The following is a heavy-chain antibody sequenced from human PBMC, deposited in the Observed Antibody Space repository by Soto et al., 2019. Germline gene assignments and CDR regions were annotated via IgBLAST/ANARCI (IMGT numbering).Heavy chain of an antibody. J-gene: IGHJ4*02. CDR2: IYYSGST. D-gene: IGHD6-6*01. V-gene: IGHV4-39*01. CDR3: ARRAFSSSSGGFDY. Sequence: NPSETLSLTCAVSGDSMSSSDYYWGWIRQPPGKGLEWIGSIYYSGSTYYSPSLQSRVAISVDTSKKQFSLRLNSVTAADTAVYYCARRAFSSSSGGFDYWGRGTLVTVSS. CDR1: GDSMSSSDYY.